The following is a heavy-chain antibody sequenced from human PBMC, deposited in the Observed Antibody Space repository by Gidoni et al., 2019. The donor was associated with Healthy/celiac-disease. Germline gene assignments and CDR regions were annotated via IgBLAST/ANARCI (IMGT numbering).Heavy chain of an antibody. Sequence: EVPLFESGGGLVQPGGSLILSCAASGFTFSSYAMSWVRQAPGKGLEWVSAISDSGGSTYYADSVKGRFTISRDNSKNTLYLQMNSLRAEDTAVYYCANGPPVKRSERIPGRYWGQGTLVTVSS. D-gene: IGHD1-1*01. V-gene: IGHV3-23*01. CDR2: ISDSGGST. CDR1: GFTFSSYA. CDR3: ANGPPVKRSERIPGRY. J-gene: IGHJ4*02.